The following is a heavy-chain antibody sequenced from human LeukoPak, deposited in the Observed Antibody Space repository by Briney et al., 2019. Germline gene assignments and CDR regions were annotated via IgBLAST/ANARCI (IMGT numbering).Heavy chain of an antibody. V-gene: IGHV4-34*01. CDR1: GGSFSGYY. CDR3: ALFARRGMGYYYMDV. J-gene: IGHJ6*03. D-gene: IGHD3-16*01. Sequence: SETLSLTCAVYGGSFSGYYWSWIRQPPGKGLEWIGEINHSGSTNYNPSLKSRVTISVDTSKNQFSLKLSSVTAADTAVYYCALFARRGMGYYYMDVWGKGTTVTISS. CDR2: INHSGST.